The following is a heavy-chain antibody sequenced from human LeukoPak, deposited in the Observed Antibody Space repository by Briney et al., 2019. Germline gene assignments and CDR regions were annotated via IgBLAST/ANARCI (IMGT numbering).Heavy chain of an antibody. D-gene: IGHD5-24*01. CDR1: GGSISSYY. V-gene: IGHV4-59*01. CDR3: ARERWLQFHDY. J-gene: IGHJ4*02. CDR2: IYYSGST. Sequence: SETLSLTCTVSGGSISSYYWSWIRQPPGKGLEWIGYIYYSGSTNYNPSLKSRVTISVDTSKNQFSLKLSSVTAADTAVYYCARERWLQFHDYWGQGTLVTVSS.